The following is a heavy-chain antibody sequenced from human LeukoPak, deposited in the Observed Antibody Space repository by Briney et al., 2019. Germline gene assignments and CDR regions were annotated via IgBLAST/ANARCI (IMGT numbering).Heavy chain of an antibody. D-gene: IGHD5-18*01. Sequence: GRSLRLSCAASGFTFSSYGMHWVRQAPGKGLEWVAVISYDGSNKYYADSVKGRFTISRDNSKNTLYLQMNSLRAEDTAVYYCVKGTAMVWGQGTMVTVSS. J-gene: IGHJ3*01. CDR1: GFTFSSYG. V-gene: IGHV3-30*18. CDR3: VKGTAMV. CDR2: ISYDGSNK.